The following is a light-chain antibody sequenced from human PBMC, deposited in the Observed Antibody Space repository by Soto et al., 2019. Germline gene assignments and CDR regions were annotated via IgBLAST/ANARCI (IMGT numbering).Light chain of an antibody. CDR3: QQYNSYSTPWT. CDR1: QSISSW. J-gene: IGKJ1*01. Sequence: DIQMTQSPSTLSASVGDRVTITCRASQSISSWLAWYQQKPGKAPKLLSYDASSLESGVPSRFSGSGSGTEFTLTLSSMKPDDFATYYCQQYNSYSTPWTFGHGTKVEIK. CDR2: DAS. V-gene: IGKV1-5*01.